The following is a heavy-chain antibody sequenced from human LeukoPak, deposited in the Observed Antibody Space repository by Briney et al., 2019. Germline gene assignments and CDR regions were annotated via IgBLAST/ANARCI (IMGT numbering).Heavy chain of an antibody. D-gene: IGHD6-13*01. CDR2: IDQDGSTK. J-gene: IGHJ3*02. CDR3: ARDTSPSSSSSYFDALAM. CDR1: GFTFTNDW. Sequence: PGGSLRLSCVTSGFTFTNDWMTWVRQAQGKGLEWVANIDQDGSTKNYVDSVRGRFTISRDNTRNSLFLEMNSLRAQDTAIYYCARDTSPSSSSSYFDALAMWGQGTVVTVSS. V-gene: IGHV3-7*01.